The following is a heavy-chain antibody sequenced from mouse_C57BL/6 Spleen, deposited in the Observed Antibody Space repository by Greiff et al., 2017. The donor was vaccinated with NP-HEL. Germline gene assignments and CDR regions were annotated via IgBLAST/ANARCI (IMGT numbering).Heavy chain of an antibody. CDR3: ARYYYGSRSWFAY. V-gene: IGHV1-26*01. CDR2: INPNNGGT. Sequence: VQLQQSGPELVKPGASVKISCKASGYTFTDYYMNWVKQSPGKSLEWIGDINPNNGGTSYNQKFKGKATLTVDKSSSTAYMELRSLTSEDSAVYYCARYYYGSRSWFAYWGQGTLVTVSA. J-gene: IGHJ3*01. CDR1: GYTFTDYY. D-gene: IGHD1-1*01.